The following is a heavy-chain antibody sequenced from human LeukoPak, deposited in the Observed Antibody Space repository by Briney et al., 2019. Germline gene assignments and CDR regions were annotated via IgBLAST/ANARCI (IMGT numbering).Heavy chain of an antibody. CDR2: IYYSGST. CDR3: ASQVVTAILLNGDPSAFDI. Sequence: PSQTLSLTCTVSGGSISSGSYYWSWIRQPPGKGLEWIGYIYYSGSTNYNPSLKSRVTISVDTSKNQFSLKLSSVTAADTAVYYCASQVVTAILLNGDPSAFDIWGQGTMVTVSS. V-gene: IGHV4-61*01. CDR1: GGSISSGSYY. J-gene: IGHJ3*02. D-gene: IGHD2-21*02.